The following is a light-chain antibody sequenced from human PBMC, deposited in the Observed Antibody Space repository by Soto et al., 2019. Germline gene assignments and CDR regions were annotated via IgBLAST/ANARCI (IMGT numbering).Light chain of an antibody. V-gene: IGKV1-5*01. CDR2: DAS. CDR3: QQYNSYSRT. Sequence: DIQMTQSPSTLSASVGDRVTITCRASQSISSWLAWFQLKPGKAPRLLIYDASSLEGGVPSRFSGSGSGTEFTLTISSLQPDDFATYYRQQYNSYSRTLGQGTKVDSK. J-gene: IGKJ1*01. CDR1: QSISSW.